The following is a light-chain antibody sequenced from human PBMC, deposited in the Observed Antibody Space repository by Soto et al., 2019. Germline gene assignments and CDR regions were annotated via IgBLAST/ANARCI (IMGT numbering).Light chain of an antibody. CDR3: QQSYSTPP. CDR2: AAS. CDR1: QSISSY. J-gene: IGKJ4*01. Sequence: DIQMTQSPSSLSASVGDRVTITCRASQSISSYLNWYQQKPGKAPKLLIYAASSLQSGVPSRFSGSGSGTDFTLTISSLPPEDFATYYGQQSYSTPPFGGGTKVEIK. V-gene: IGKV1-39*01.